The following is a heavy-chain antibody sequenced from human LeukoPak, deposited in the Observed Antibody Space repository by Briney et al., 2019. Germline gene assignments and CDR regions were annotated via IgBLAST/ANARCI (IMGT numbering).Heavy chain of an antibody. CDR1: GGTFSSYA. D-gene: IGHD5-12*01. CDR3: ARDSEVGSGYHSYYFDY. CDR2: IIPIFGTA. V-gene: IGHV1-69*05. Sequence: ASVKVSCKASGGTFSSYAISWVRQAPGQGLESMGGIIPIFGTANYAQKFQGRVTITTDESTSTAYMELSSLRSEDTAVYYCARDSEVGSGYHSYYFDYWGQGTQVTVSS. J-gene: IGHJ4*02.